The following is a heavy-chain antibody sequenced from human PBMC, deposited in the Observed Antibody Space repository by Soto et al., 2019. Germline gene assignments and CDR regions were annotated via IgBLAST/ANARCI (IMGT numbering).Heavy chain of an antibody. Sequence: QVQLQQWGAGLLKPSETLSLTCAVYGGSFSGYYWSWIRQPPGKGLEWIGEINHSGSTNYNPSLKSRVTISVDTSKNQFSLKLSSVTAAETAVYYCARGCAGYCTNGVCSHFDYWGQGTLVTVSS. V-gene: IGHV4-34*01. J-gene: IGHJ4*02. D-gene: IGHD2-8*01. CDR2: INHSGST. CDR1: GGSFSGYY. CDR3: ARGCAGYCTNGVCSHFDY.